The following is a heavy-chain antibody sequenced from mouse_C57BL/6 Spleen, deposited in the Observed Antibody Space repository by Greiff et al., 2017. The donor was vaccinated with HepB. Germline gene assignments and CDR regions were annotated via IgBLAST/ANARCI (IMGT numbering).Heavy chain of an antibody. D-gene: IGHD2-9*01. V-gene: IGHV1-26*01. CDR3: APTMVKGAWFAY. CDR1: GYTFTDYY. J-gene: IGHJ3*01. Sequence: EVQLQQSGPELVKPGASVKISCKASGYTFTDYYMNWVKQSHGKSLEWIGDINPNNGGTSYNQKFKGKATLTVDKSSSTAYMELRSLTSEDSAVYYCAPTMVKGAWFAYWGQGTLVTVSA. CDR2: INPNNGGT.